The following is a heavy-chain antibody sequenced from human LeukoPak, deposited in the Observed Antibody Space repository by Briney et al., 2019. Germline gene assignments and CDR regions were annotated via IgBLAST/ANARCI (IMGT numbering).Heavy chain of an antibody. J-gene: IGHJ4*02. D-gene: IGHD3-3*01. V-gene: IGHV3-23*01. CDR1: GFTFSSYA. Sequence: QPGGSLRLSCAASGFTFSSYAMSWVRQAPGKGLEWVSAINGSSSDTYYADSVKGRFTISRDNSKNTLYLQMNSLRAEDTAVYYCAKGGGNDFWSVFYFDYWGQGTLVTVSS. CDR2: INGSSSDT. CDR3: AKGGGNDFWSVFYFDY.